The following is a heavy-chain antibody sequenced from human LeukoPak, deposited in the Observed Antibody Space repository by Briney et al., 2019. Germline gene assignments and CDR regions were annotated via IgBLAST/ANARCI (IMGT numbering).Heavy chain of an antibody. Sequence: PGGSLRLSCAASGFTFSSYWMHWVRQAPGKGLVWVSRIKSDGSYTSYADSVKGRFSISRDNAKNTLYLQMSSLRAEDTAVYYCARGEDWFDPWGQGTLVTVSS. J-gene: IGHJ5*02. CDR2: IKSDGSYT. CDR3: ARGEDWFDP. V-gene: IGHV3-74*01. CDR1: GFTFSSYW.